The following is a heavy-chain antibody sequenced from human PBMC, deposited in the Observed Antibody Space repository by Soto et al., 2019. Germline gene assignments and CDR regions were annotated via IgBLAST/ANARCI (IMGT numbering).Heavy chain of an antibody. CDR2: IIPIFGTA. CDR3: ARDYWADPHAFDI. V-gene: IGHV1-69*13. CDR1: GGTFSSYA. D-gene: IGHD2-8*02. J-gene: IGHJ3*02. Sequence: SVKVSCKASGGTFSSYAISWVRQAPGQGLEWMGGIIPIFGTANYAQKFQGRVTITADESTSTAYMELSSLRSEDTAVYYCARDYWADPHAFDIWGQGTMVTVSS.